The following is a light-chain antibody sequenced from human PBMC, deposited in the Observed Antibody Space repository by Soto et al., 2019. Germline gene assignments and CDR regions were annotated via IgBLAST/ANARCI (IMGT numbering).Light chain of an antibody. Sequence: DIQMTQSPSSLSASVGDRVTITCRASQSISSYLNWYQQKPGKAPKLLIYAASSLQSGVPSRFSGSGSGTDFTLTISSLQPEDFAAYYCQQSVSSPFPFTFGQGTRLEIK. V-gene: IGKV1-39*01. CDR3: QQSVSSPFPFT. CDR2: AAS. CDR1: QSISSY. J-gene: IGKJ5*01.